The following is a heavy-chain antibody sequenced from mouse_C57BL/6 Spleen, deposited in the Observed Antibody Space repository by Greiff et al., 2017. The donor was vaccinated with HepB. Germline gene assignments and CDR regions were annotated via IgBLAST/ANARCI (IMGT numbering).Heavy chain of an antibody. CDR3: ARPPGGYYGSSSYAMDY. CDR1: GYTFTSYG. J-gene: IGHJ4*01. D-gene: IGHD1-1*01. Sequence: VQLQQSGAELARPGASVKLSCKASGYTFTSYGISWVKQRTGQGLEWIGEIYPRSGNTYYNEKFKGKATLTADKSSSTAYMELRSLTSEDSAVYFCARPPGGYYGSSSYAMDYWGQGTSVTVSS. V-gene: IGHV1-81*01. CDR2: IYPRSGNT.